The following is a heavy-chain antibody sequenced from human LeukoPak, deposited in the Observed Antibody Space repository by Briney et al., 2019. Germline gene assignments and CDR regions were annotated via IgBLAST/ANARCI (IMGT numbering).Heavy chain of an antibody. CDR1: GGSFSGYY. V-gene: IGHV4-34*01. CDR3: ARVYYDSSPFVYYFDY. D-gene: IGHD3-22*01. CDR2: INHSGST. Sequence: PSETLSLTCGVYGGSFSGYYWSWIRQPPGKGLEWIGEINHSGSTNYNPSLKSRVTISVDTSKNQFSLKLSSVTAADTAVYYCARVYYDSSPFVYYFDYWGRGTLVAVSS. J-gene: IGHJ4*02.